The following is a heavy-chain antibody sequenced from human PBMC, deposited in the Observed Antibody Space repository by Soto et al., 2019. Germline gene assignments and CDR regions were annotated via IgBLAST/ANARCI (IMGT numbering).Heavy chain of an antibody. CDR1: GYTFTGYY. V-gene: IGHV1-2*04. Sequence: ASVKVSCKASGYTFTGYYMHWVRQAPGQGLEWMGWINPNSGGTNYAQKFQGWVTMTRDTSISTAYMELSRLRSDDTAVYYGARGPLSVATSPTYYYYYYVDVWGKGTTVTVSS. J-gene: IGHJ6*03. CDR3: ARGPLSVATSPTYYYYYYVDV. CDR2: INPNSGGT. D-gene: IGHD5-12*01.